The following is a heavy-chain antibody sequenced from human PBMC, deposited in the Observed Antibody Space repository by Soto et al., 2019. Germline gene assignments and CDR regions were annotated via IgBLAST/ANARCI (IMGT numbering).Heavy chain of an antibody. Sequence: QVQLVESGGGVVQPGRSLRLSCAASGFTFSSYAMHWVRQAPGKGLEWVAVISYDGSNKYYADSVKGRFTISRDNSKNTLYLQMNSLRAEDTAVYYCARDSRVRGSSGYYYPKLWGDFDYWGQGTLVTVSS. CDR1: GFTFSSYA. D-gene: IGHD3-22*01. J-gene: IGHJ4*02. V-gene: IGHV3-30-3*01. CDR3: ARDSRVRGSSGYYYPKLWGDFDY. CDR2: ISYDGSNK.